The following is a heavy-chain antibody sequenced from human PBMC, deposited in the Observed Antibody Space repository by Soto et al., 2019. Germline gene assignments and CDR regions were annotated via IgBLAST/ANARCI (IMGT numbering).Heavy chain of an antibody. CDR2: ISGTMEWVSGGSASGGTT. CDR3: ARRGGSTTYFDY. CDR1: GFTFSSYA. J-gene: IGHJ4*02. V-gene: IGHV3-23*01. Sequence: EVQLLESGGGLVQPGGSLRLSCAGSGFTFSSYAMSWVRQAPGKGLEWVSTISGTMEWVSGGSASGGTTYYADSVEGPFTISRDSAKNTRYLQMNCLRGEDTAVYYCARRGGSTTYFDYWGQGTLVTVSS. D-gene: IGHD2-2*01.